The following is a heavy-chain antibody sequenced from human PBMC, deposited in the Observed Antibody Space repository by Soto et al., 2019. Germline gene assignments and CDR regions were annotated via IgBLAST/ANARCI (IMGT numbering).Heavy chain of an antibody. CDR1: GFTFDDYT. CDR2: ISWDGGST. D-gene: IGHD6-19*01. CDR3: AKGPLAVAGHYFDY. Sequence: GGSLRLSCAASGFTFDDYTMHWVRQAPGKGLEWVSLISWDGGSTYYADSVKGRFTISRDNSKNSLYLQMNSLRTEDSALYYCAKGPLAVAGHYFDYWGQGTLVTVSS. V-gene: IGHV3-43*01. J-gene: IGHJ4*02.